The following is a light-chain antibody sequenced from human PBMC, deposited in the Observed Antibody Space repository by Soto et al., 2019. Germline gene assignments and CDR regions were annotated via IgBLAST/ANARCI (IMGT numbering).Light chain of an antibody. CDR3: QQYGSTLSIT. CDR2: GAS. CDR1: QGVSSSY. J-gene: IGKJ5*01. V-gene: IGKV3-20*01. Sequence: EIVLTQSPGTLSLSPGERVTLSGRASQGVSSSYLAWYQQKPGQAPRLLIYGASSRATGIPDRFSGSGSGTDFTLTISRLEPEDFAVYYCQQYGSTLSITFGQGTRLEIK.